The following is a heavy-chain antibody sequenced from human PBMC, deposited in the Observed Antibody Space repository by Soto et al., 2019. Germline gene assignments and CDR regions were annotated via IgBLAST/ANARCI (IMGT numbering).Heavy chain of an antibody. V-gene: IGHV3-23*01. CDR1: GFTFNSYA. Sequence: GGSLRLSCAASGFTFNSYAMSWVRQAPGKGLEWVSAISSRGGRTHYADSVKGRFTISRDNSKNTLYLQMNSLRAEDTAVYYCAKDRARYCGGGSCYSIFDYWGQGTLVTV. CDR2: ISSRGGRT. D-gene: IGHD2-15*01. J-gene: IGHJ4*02. CDR3: AKDRARYCGGGSCYSIFDY.